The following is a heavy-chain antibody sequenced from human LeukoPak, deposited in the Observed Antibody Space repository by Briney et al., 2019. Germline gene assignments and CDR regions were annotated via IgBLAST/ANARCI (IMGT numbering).Heavy chain of an antibody. D-gene: IGHD6-19*01. V-gene: IGHV3-48*01. J-gene: IGHJ5*02. CDR3: AVYGRAVAGTDRPGAA. CDR2: ISGSSSTI. CDR1: GFTFSSFV. Sequence: PGGSLRLSCAASGFTFSSFVMTWGRQAPGKGLGRVSYISGSSSTIHYADSVKGRFTISRDNAKNSLYLQMNSLRAEDTAVYYCAVYGRAVAGTDRPGAAWGQGTLVAVSS.